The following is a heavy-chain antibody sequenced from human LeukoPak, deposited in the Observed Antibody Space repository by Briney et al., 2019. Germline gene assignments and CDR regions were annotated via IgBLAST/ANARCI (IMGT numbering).Heavy chain of an antibody. CDR2: ISYTGST. CDR3: AGEFFGVVIPYYYYMDV. J-gene: IGHJ6*03. Sequence: SETLSLTCTVSGGSISSYYWSWIRQPPGKGLEWIGYISYTGSTNYNPSLKSRVTISSDMSESQISLRLSSVTAADTAVYYCAGEFFGVVIPYYYYMDVWGKGTTVTVSS. CDR1: GGSISSYY. V-gene: IGHV4-59*01. D-gene: IGHD3-3*01.